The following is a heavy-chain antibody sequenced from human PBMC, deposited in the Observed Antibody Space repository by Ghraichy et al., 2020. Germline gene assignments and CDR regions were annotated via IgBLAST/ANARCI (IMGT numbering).Heavy chain of an antibody. V-gene: IGHV4-34*01. CDR2: INHSGST. CDR1: GGSFSGYY. Sequence: SETLSLTCAVYGGSFSGYYWSWIRQPPGKGLEWIGEINHSGSTNYNPSLKSRVTISVDTSKNQFSLKLSSVTAADTAVYYCARGRGAVSVPTTVVPFDPWGQGTLVTVSS. CDR3: ARGRGAVSVPTTVVPFDP. J-gene: IGHJ5*02. D-gene: IGHD4-23*01.